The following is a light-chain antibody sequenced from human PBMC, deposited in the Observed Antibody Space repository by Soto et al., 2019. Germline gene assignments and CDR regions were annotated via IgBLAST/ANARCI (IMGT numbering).Light chain of an antibody. V-gene: IGKV3-11*01. CDR3: HQRINWPLT. Sequence: EIVLTQSPATLSLSPGERATLSCRASQSVSTYLAWYQQKPGQSPRLLIYDASTRATGIPARFSGSGSGTDFTLTISSLEPEDFAVYYCHQRINWPLTFGGGTKVEIK. CDR2: DAS. J-gene: IGKJ4*01. CDR1: QSVSTY.